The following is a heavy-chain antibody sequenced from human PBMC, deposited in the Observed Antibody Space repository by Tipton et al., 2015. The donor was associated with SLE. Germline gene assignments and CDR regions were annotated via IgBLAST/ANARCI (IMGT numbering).Heavy chain of an antibody. CDR2: RFHDGNI. Sequence: TLSLTCTVSGDSVKSRYWIWVRQPAGRGLEWLAYRFHDGNINYNPSLKTRLTMSVDTSRDQFSLTLNSVTAADTAMYYCATPGRYYDLGYWGQGTLVTVSS. CDR1: GDSVKSRY. CDR3: ATPGRYYDLGY. D-gene: IGHD3-3*01. V-gene: IGHV4-59*02. J-gene: IGHJ4*02.